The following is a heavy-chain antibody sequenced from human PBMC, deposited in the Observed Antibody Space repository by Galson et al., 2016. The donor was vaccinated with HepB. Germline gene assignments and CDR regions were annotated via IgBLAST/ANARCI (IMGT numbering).Heavy chain of an antibody. V-gene: IGHV4-39*02. CDR2: VVYSGTA. CDR3: AGHNLGMLAFDI. D-gene: IGHD5-24*01. J-gene: IGHJ3*02. Sequence: ETLSLTCTVSGGSVNNSGYYWDWIRQPPGKGLEWIGSVVYSGTAYYNPSLKSRVTVSVETSKNHFSLHLTSVTAADTAVYYCAGHNLGMLAFDIWGQGTLVTVSS. CDR1: GGSVNNSGYY.